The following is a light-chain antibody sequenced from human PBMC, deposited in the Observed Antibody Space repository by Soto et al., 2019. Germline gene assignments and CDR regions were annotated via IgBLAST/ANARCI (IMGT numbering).Light chain of an antibody. CDR1: QGISNY. V-gene: IGKV1-27*01. CDR3: QKYNSVPQT. Sequence: DIQMTQSPSSLSASVGDRVTITCRASQGISNYLAWYQQKPGKVPRLLIYGASTLQSGVPSRFSGSGSGTEFTLTISSLQTEDVATYYCQKYNSVPQTFGQGTKVDIK. CDR2: GAS. J-gene: IGKJ1*01.